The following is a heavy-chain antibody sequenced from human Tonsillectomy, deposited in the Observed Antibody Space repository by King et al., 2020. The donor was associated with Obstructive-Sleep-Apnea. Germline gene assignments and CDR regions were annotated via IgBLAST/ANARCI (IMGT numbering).Heavy chain of an antibody. CDR3: ARDEEWELQIYYNGLDV. CDR1: GFTFSSYW. CDR2: INSDGSST. V-gene: IGHV3-74*01. D-gene: IGHD1-26*01. J-gene: IGHJ6*02. Sequence: DVQLVESGGGLVQPGGSLRLSCAASGFTFSSYWMHWVRQAPGKGLVWVSRINSDGSSTNYADSVKGRFTISRDNAKNTLYLQMNSLRAEDTAVYYCARDEEWELQIYYNGLDVWGQGTTVTVSS.